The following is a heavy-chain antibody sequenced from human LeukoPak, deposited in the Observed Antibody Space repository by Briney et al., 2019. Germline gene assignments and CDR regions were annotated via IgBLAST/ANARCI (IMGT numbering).Heavy chain of an antibody. V-gene: IGHV3-23*01. D-gene: IGHD6-19*01. CDR1: GFTFSSYA. CDR2: MSGSDGST. J-gene: IGHJ5*02. CDR3: ASDSSGWYRWFDP. Sequence: PGGSLRLSCAASGFTFSSYAMTWVRQAPGKGLEWVSTMSGSDGSTYYADSVKGRFTISRDNSKNTLYLQMNSLRAEDTAVYYCASDSSGWYRWFDPWGQGILVTVSS.